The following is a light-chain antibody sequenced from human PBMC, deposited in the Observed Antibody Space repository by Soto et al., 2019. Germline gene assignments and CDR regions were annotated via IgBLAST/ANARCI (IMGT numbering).Light chain of an antibody. V-gene: IGKV3-20*01. Sequence: EIVLTQSPGTLSLSPRERATLSCRASQSISSSYLAWYQQKPGQAPRLLIYGASRRATGIPDRFSGRESGTDFTLTITTLEPEDSAVYFCQQYASSPYTFGQGTKVEIK. J-gene: IGKJ2*01. CDR3: QQYASSPYT. CDR1: QSISSSY. CDR2: GAS.